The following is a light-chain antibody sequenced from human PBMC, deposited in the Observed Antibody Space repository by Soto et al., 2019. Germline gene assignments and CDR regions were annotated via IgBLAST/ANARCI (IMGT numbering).Light chain of an antibody. V-gene: IGKV1-39*01. CDR1: ASITSY. CDR2: GVS. Sequence: DTQMTPSPSSLSASVGDRVTISCRASASITSYLSWYQQKPGQAPNLLIYGVSNLQSGVPSRFSGIVSGTDFTLTISSLQPDEFATDYCQQSNTFPTTVGQGPLLEIK. J-gene: IGKJ5*01. CDR3: QQSNTFPTT.